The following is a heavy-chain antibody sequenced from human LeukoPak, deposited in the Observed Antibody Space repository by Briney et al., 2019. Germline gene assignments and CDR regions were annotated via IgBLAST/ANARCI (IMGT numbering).Heavy chain of an antibody. J-gene: IGHJ4*02. V-gene: IGHV4-4*02. D-gene: IGHD3-10*01. Sequence: PSGTLSLTCAVSGGSISSSNWWSWVRQPPGKGLEWIGEIYHSGSTNYNPSLKSRVTISVDKSKNQFSLKLSSVTAADTAVYYCARGTGLLWFGELLQSDYWGQGTLVTVSS. CDR1: GGSISSSNW. CDR2: IYHSGST. CDR3: ARGTGLLWFGELLQSDY.